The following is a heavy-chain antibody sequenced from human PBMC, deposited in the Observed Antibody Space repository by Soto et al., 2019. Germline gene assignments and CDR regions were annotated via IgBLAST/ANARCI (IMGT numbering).Heavy chain of an antibody. Sequence: SETLSLTCAVYGGSFSGYYWSWIRQPPGKGLEWIGEINHSGSTNYNPSLKSRVTISVDTSKNQFSLKLSSVTAADTAVYYCARGNSDYVRNFDYWGQGTLVTVSS. CDR2: INHSGST. J-gene: IGHJ4*02. D-gene: IGHD3-10*02. CDR3: ARGNSDYVRNFDY. V-gene: IGHV4-34*01. CDR1: GGSFSGYY.